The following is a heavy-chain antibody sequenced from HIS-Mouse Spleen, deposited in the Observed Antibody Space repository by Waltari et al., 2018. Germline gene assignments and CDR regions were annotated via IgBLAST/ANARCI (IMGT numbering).Heavy chain of an antibody. CDR1: GGSFSGYY. J-gene: IGHJ1*01. Sequence: QVQLQQWGAGLLKPSETLSLTCAVYGGSFSGYYWSWIRQPPGKGLEWIGEINHSGSTNYNPSLKSRVTISVDTSKNQFSLKLSSVTAADTAVYYCARGALRGSYYWGEYFQHWGQGTLVTVSS. D-gene: IGHD1-26*01. V-gene: IGHV4-34*01. CDR2: INHSGST. CDR3: ARGALRGSYYWGEYFQH.